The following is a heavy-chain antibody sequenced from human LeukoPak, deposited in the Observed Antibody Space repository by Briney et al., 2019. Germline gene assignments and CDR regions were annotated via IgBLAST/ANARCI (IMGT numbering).Heavy chain of an antibody. V-gene: IGHV3-30*18. Sequence: PGGSLRLSCAASGFTFSSYGMHWVRQAPGKGLEWVAVISYDGSNKYYADSVKGRFTISRDNSKNTLYLQMNSLRAEDTAVYYCAKPPVGATVGYWGQGTLVTVSS. CDR2: ISYDGSNK. CDR1: GFTFSSYG. J-gene: IGHJ4*02. D-gene: IGHD1-26*01. CDR3: AKPPVGATVGY.